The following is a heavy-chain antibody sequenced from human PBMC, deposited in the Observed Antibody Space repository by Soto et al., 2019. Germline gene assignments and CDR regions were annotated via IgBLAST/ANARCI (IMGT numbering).Heavy chain of an antibody. CDR3: ARDLGGWPDY. Sequence: QVQLVQSGAEVKKPGASVKVSCKASGYTFTSYAMHWVRQAPGQRLEWMGWINAGNGNTKYSQKFQGRVTITRDTSASTAYMELSIVRSEDTAVYDCARDLGGWPDYWGQGTLVTVSS. J-gene: IGHJ4*02. CDR2: INAGNGNT. CDR1: GYTFTSYA. D-gene: IGHD2-15*01. V-gene: IGHV1-3*01.